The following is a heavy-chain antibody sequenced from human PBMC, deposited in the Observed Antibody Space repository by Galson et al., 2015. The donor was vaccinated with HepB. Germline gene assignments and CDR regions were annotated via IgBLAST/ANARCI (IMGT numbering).Heavy chain of an antibody. D-gene: IGHD2-8*01. Sequence: SLRLSCAASGFTFSDYHMSWIRQAPGKGLEWVSYISGSGIVRYYAASVKGRFTISRDNALNSLFLQMNGLRVEDTAVYYCAKNGRPTGRAYPINWGQGTLVTVSS. J-gene: IGHJ4*02. CDR1: GFTFSDYH. CDR3: AKNGRPTGRAYPIN. CDR2: ISGSGIVR. V-gene: IGHV3-11*01.